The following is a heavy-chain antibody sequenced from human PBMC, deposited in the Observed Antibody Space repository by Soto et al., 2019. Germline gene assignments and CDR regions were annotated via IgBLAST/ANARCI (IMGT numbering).Heavy chain of an antibody. CDR3: ARYCGGDCPQNCMDV. V-gene: IGHV1-3*01. CDR2: INAGNGNT. Sequence: QVQLVQSGAEVKKPGASVKVSCKASGYTFTSYAMHWVRQAPGQRLEWLGWINAGNGNTKYSQKFQGRVTITRDTSASTAYRELSSLRSEDTAVYYCARYCGGDCPQNCMDVWGQGTTVTVSS. CDR1: GYTFTSYA. J-gene: IGHJ6*02. D-gene: IGHD2-21*02.